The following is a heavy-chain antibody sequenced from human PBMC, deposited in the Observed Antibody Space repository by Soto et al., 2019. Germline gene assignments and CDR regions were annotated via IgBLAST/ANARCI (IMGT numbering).Heavy chain of an antibody. J-gene: IGHJ5*02. CDR3: AKEIGGRTAVAVYNWFDP. D-gene: IGHD6-13*01. V-gene: IGHV4-59*01. Sequence: QVQLQESGPELVKPSETLFLTCTVSGDSISSDYWSWIRQPPGKRLEWIGFIYNSETTNYNPALTPRVTTSVDTSNNQCSLNLSSVTTADTAVYCCAKEIGGRTAVAVYNWFDPWGRVILVTFSS. CDR2: IYNSETT. CDR1: GDSISSDY.